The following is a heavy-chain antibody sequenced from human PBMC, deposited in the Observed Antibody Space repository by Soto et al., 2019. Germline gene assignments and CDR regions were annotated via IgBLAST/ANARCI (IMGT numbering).Heavy chain of an antibody. V-gene: IGHV3-23*01. CDR1: GFTFDDYT. CDR2: ISGSGGST. D-gene: IGHD5-18*01. Sequence: GGSLRLSCAASGFTFDDYTMHWVRQAPGKGLEWVSAISGSGGSTYYADSVKGRFTISRDNSKNTLYLQMNSLRAEDTAVYYCAKGRRYSYGADIDYWGQGTLVTVSS. J-gene: IGHJ4*02. CDR3: AKGRRYSYGADIDY.